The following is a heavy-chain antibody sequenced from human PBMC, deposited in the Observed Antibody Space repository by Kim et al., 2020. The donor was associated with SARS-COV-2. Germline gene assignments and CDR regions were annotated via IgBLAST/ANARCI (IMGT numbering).Heavy chain of an antibody. D-gene: IGHD3-10*01. CDR1: GFTFSSYG. Sequence: GGSLRLSCAASGFTFSSYGMHWVRQAPGKGLEWVAVISYDGSNKYYADSVKGLFTISRDNSKNTLYLQMNSLRAEDTAVYYCANPYGSGSPFDYWGQGTLVTVSS. CDR3: ANPYGSGSPFDY. CDR2: ISYDGSNK. V-gene: IGHV3-33*05. J-gene: IGHJ4*02.